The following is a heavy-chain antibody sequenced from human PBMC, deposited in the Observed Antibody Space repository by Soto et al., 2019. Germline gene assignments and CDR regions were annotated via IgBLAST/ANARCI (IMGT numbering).Heavy chain of an antibody. CDR1: GSTFSSYD. J-gene: IGHJ6*02. Sequence: GGSLRLSCAASGSTFSSYDMHWVRQATGKGLEWVSAIGTAGDTYYPGSVKGRFTISRENAKNSLYLQMNSLRAEDTAVYYCARDSPLRGMDVWGQGTTVTVSS. CDR3: ARDSPLRGMDV. CDR2: IGTAGDT. D-gene: IGHD3-16*01. V-gene: IGHV3-13*01.